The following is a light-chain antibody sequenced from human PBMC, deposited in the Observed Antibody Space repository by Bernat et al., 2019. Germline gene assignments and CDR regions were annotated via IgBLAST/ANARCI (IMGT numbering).Light chain of an antibody. CDR1: KSISIY. Sequence: IQLTQSPRSLSASVGDRVNITCRASKSISIYLNWYQQKPGKAPEVFIYAASSLQSGVPSRFSGSGSGTDFTLTITSLQPDDSAIYYCQQSHTTPRTFGQGTTVVI. CDR2: AAS. V-gene: IGKV1-39*01. J-gene: IGKJ1*01. CDR3: QQSHTTPRT.